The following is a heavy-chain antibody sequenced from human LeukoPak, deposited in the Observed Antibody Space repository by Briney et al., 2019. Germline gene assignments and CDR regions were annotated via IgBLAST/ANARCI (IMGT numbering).Heavy chain of an antibody. D-gene: IGHD4-17*01. CDR2: ISGSGDNT. CDR3: AKGYGDYVVDY. J-gene: IGHJ4*02. CDR1: GFTFNSYA. Sequence: GGSLRLSCAASGFTFNSYAMSWVRQAPGKGLEWVSGISGSGDNTYYADSVRGRFTISRDKAKNSLYLQMNSLRAEDTAVYYCAKGYGDYVVDYWGQGTLVTVSS. V-gene: IGHV3-23*01.